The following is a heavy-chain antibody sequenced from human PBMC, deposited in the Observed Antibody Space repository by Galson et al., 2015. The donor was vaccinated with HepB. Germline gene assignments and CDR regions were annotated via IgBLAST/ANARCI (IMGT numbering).Heavy chain of an antibody. Sequence: SVKVSCKASGGTFSSYAISWVRQAPGQGLEWMGGIIPIFGTANYAQKFQGRVTITADESTSTAYMELSSLRSEDTAVYYCARETDLGYCSSTSCSNYYYGMDVWGQGTTVTVSS. CDR3: ARETDLGYCSSTSCSNYYYGMDV. CDR2: IIPIFGTA. V-gene: IGHV1-69*13. D-gene: IGHD2-2*01. J-gene: IGHJ6*02. CDR1: GGTFSSYA.